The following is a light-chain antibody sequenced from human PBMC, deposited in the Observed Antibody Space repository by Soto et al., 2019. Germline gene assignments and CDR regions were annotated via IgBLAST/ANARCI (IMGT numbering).Light chain of an antibody. CDR3: QQRRDWPIT. J-gene: IGKJ5*01. CDR2: DAS. V-gene: IGKV3-11*01. Sequence: EFVLTQSPATLSLSPGERATLSCRASQSVDTYLAWYQQRPGQAPRLLIYDASKRATGIPARFSGSGSGTDFTLTSSSLEPEDFAVYYCQQRRDWPITFGQGTRLEIK. CDR1: QSVDTY.